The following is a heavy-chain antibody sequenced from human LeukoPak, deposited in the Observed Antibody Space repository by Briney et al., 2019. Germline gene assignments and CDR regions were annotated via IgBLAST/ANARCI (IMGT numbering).Heavy chain of an antibody. CDR2: IYYSGST. CDR3: ARVSDRSSVFVDYYDSSGYRGAFDI. J-gene: IGHJ3*02. Sequence: PSETLSLTCTVSGASISSSPFYWGWIRQAPGKGLDWIGSIYYSGSTYYNPSLKSRVTISVDTSKNQFSLKLSSVTAADTAVYYCARVSDRSSVFVDYYDSSGYRGAFDIWGQGTMVTVSS. CDR1: GASISSSPFY. D-gene: IGHD3-22*01. V-gene: IGHV4-39*07.